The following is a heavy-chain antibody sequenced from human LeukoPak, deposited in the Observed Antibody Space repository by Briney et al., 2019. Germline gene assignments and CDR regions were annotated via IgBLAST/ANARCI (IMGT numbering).Heavy chain of an antibody. CDR3: ARTPYSSSWERYYYNGMDV. CDR2: IYPGDSDT. D-gene: IGHD6-13*01. Sequence: GESLKISCKGSGYSFTSYWIGWVRQMPGKGLEWMGIIYPGDSDTRYSPSFQGQVTISADKSISTAYLQWSSLKASDTAMYYCARTPYSSSWERYYYNGMDVWGQGTTVTVSS. J-gene: IGHJ6*02. CDR1: GYSFTSYW. V-gene: IGHV5-51*01.